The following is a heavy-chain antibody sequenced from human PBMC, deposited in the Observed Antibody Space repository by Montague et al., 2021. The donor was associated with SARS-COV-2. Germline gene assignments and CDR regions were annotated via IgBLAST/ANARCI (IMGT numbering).Heavy chain of an antibody. CDR3: ARTTTRMLHPGNAFDI. CDR2: TYYRSKWYH. V-gene: IGHV6-1*01. Sequence: CAISGDSVSSNTATWNWIRQSPSRGLEWLGRTYYRSKWYHDYAISLKSRITINPDTSKNQFSLQLSSVAPEDTAVFYCARTTTRMLHPGNAFDIWGQGTMVTVSS. J-gene: IGHJ3*02. D-gene: IGHD2-15*01. CDR1: GDSVSSNTAT.